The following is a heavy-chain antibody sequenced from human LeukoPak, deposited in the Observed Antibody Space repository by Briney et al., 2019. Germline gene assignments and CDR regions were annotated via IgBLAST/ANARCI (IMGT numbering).Heavy chain of an antibody. CDR2: IIPIFGTA. Sequence: SVNVSCKASGGTFSSYAISWVRQAPGQGLEWLGGIIPIFGTANYAQKFQGRVTITTDESTSTAYMELSSLRSEDTAVYYCARVGDSSGWYDSGPDYWGQGTLVTVSS. J-gene: IGHJ4*02. V-gene: IGHV1-69*05. CDR3: ARVGDSSGWYDSGPDY. D-gene: IGHD6-19*01. CDR1: GGTFSSYA.